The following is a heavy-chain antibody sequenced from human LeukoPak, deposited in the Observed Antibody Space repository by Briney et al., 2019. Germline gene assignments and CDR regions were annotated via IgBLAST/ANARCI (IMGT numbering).Heavy chain of an antibody. CDR1: GFTFSSYA. V-gene: IGHV3-30*04. Sequence: GGSLRLSCAASGFTFSSYAMHWVRQAPGKGLEWVAVISYDGSNKYYADSVKGRFTISRDNSKNTLYLQMNSLRAEDTAVYYCAREGPYLLGVSFDYWGQGTLVTVSS. CDR2: ISYDGSNK. D-gene: IGHD2-15*01. J-gene: IGHJ4*02. CDR3: AREGPYLLGVSFDY.